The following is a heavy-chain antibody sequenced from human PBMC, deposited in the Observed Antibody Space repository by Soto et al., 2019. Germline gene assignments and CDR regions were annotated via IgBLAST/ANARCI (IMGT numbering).Heavy chain of an antibody. D-gene: IGHD2-15*01. V-gene: IGHV1-69*12. J-gene: IGHJ4*02. CDR3: ATHGVGGRHFDY. CDR2: IIPIFGTA. CDR1: GGTFSSYA. Sequence: QVQLVQSGAEVKKPGSSVKVSCKASGGTFSSYAISWVRQAPGQGLEWMGGIIPIFGTANYAQKFQGRVTSTADEATSTAYMERSSLRSEDTAVYYCATHGVGGRHFDYWGQGTLVTVSS.